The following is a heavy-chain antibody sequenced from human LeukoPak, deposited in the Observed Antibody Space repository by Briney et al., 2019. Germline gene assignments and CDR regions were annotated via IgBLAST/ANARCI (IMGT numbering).Heavy chain of an antibody. V-gene: IGHV4-34*01. J-gene: IGHJ5*02. Sequence: PSETLSLTCAVYGGSFSSYYWSWIRQPPGKGLEWIGEINHSGSTNYNPSLKSRVTISVDTSKNQFSLKLSSVTAADTAVYYCARGNGYCSGGSCYDSNWFDPWGQGTLVTVSS. CDR3: ARGNGYCSGGSCYDSNWFDP. CDR1: GGSFSSYY. CDR2: INHSGST. D-gene: IGHD2-15*01.